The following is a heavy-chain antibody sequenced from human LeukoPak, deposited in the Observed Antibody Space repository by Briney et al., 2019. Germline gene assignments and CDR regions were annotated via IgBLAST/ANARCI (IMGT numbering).Heavy chain of an antibody. CDR1: GYTFSNYD. Sequence: ASVKVSCKASGYTFSNYDINWVRQATGQGLEWMAWMNPSSGNTAYAQKFQGRVTLTRDTSIDTAYMELSSVRSEDTAVYYCARGPSGHRSDFDYWGQGTLVTVSS. J-gene: IGHJ4*02. V-gene: IGHV1-8*02. D-gene: IGHD1-1*01. CDR2: MNPSSGNT. CDR3: ARGPSGHRSDFDY.